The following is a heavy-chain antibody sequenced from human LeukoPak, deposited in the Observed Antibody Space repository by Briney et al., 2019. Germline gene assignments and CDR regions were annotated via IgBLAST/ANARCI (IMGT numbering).Heavy chain of an antibody. CDR2: IYYSGST. V-gene: IGHV4-59*08. CDR1: GGSISSYY. Sequence: PSETLSLTCTVSGGSISSYYWSWIRQPPGKGLEWIGYIYYSGSTNYNPSLKSRVTISVDTSKNQFSLKLSSVTAAGTAVYYCARQIGYCSSTSCYTLPGDYYYGMDVWGQGTTVTVSS. D-gene: IGHD2-2*02. CDR3: ARQIGYCSSTSCYTLPGDYYYGMDV. J-gene: IGHJ6*02.